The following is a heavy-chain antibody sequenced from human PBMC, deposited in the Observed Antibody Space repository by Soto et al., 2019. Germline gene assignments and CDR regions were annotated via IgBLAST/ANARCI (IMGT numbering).Heavy chain of an antibody. Sequence: SVKVSCKPSGGTFTNYAFSWVRQAPGQGLEWMGGIIPIFGTPDYAQNFQGRATITADESTGTAAMGLSSLRSDDTAVYYCARERSVGYCITTTCPKPFYYYAMDVWGQGTTVTVSS. CDR3: ARERSVGYCITTTCPKPFYYYAMDV. V-gene: IGHV1-69*13. D-gene: IGHD2-2*01. CDR2: IIPIFGTP. CDR1: GGTFTNYA. J-gene: IGHJ6*02.